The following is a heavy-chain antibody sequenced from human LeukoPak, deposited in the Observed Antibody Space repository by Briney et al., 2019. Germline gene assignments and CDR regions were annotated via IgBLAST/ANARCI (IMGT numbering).Heavy chain of an antibody. CDR2: ISYDGSNK. CDR3: ARGGRDYYDSSGYYLPFDY. V-gene: IGHV3-30-3*01. J-gene: IGHJ4*02. D-gene: IGHD3-22*01. CDR1: GFTFSSYA. Sequence: PGGSLRLSCAASGFTFSSYAMHWVRQAPGKGLEWVAVISYDGSNKYYADSVKGRFTISRDNSKNTLYLQMNSLRAEDTAVYYCARGGRDYYDSSGYYLPFDYWGREPWSPSPQ.